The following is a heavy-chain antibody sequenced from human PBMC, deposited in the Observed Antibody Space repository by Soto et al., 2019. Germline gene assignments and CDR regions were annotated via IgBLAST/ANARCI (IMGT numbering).Heavy chain of an antibody. CDR2: IFYSGST. CDR3: ARQPTTGDTDLWFDP. J-gene: IGHJ5*02. CDR1: CGSISTSRSY. D-gene: IGHD2-21*01. Sequence: PSETLSLTCSVSCGSISTSRSYWAWIRQPPGKGLEWLANIFYSGSTFYNPSLASRVSVSVDTSKNGFSLKLRSVTAADTAVYYCARQPTTGDTDLWFDPWGQGTLVTVSS. V-gene: IGHV4-39*01.